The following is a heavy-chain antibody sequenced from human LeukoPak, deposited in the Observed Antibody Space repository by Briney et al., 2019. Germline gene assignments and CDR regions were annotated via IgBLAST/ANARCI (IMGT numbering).Heavy chain of an antibody. CDR3: AKDTTDSWSGYYDY. V-gene: IGHV3-9*01. Sequence: QPGRSLRLSCTASGFTFDDYGMHWVRQAPGKGLEWVSGITWNSGRLGYADSVKGRFTISRDNAKNSLYLQMNSLRAEDTALYYCAKDTTDSWSGYYDYWGQGIPVTVSS. CDR1: GFTFDDYG. J-gene: IGHJ4*02. CDR2: ITWNSGRL. D-gene: IGHD3-3*01.